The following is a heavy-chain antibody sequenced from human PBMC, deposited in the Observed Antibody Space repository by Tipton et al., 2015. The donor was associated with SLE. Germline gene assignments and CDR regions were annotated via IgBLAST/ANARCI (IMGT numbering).Heavy chain of an antibody. Sequence: TLSLTCTVSGGSLSSGSYYWSWIRQPPGKGLEWLGSIYSSGGTYYNPSLKSPVTISVDTSKNQFSVELCSVTAADAAVYYCAGTNYDVLTGYHRVDTFVIWGQGTLGTVSS. J-gene: IGHJ3*02. CDR2: IYSSGGT. D-gene: IGHD3-9*01. V-gene: IGHV4-39*07. CDR1: GGSLSSGSYY. CDR3: AGTNYDVLTGYHRVDTFVI.